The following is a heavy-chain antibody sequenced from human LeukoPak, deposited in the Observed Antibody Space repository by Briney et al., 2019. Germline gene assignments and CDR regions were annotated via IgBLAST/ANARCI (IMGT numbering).Heavy chain of an antibody. J-gene: IGHJ4*02. CDR2: ISSSGSTI. CDR3: ARGPRAYSGSPSYYFDY. D-gene: IGHD1-26*01. V-gene: IGHV3-11*04. CDR1: GFTFSDYY. Sequence: GGSLRLSCAASGFTFSDYYMSWIRQAPGKGLEWVSYISSSGSTIYYADSVKGRFTISRDNSKNTLYLQMNSLRAEDTAVYYCARGPRAYSGSPSYYFDYWGQGTLVTVSS.